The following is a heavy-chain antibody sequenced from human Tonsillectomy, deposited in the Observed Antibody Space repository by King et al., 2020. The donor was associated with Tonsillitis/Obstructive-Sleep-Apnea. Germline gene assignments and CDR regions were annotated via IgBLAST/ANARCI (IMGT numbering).Heavy chain of an antibody. D-gene: IGHD6-6*01. Sequence: VQLQQWGAGLLKPSETLSLTCAVYGGSFSGYYWSWIRQPPGKGLEWIGEINHSGSTNYNPSLKSRVTISVDTSQNQFSLKLSSVTAADTAVYYCARAEYSSSSLYYYYYIDVWGKGTTVTVSS. CDR1: GGSFSGYY. J-gene: IGHJ6*03. V-gene: IGHV4-34*01. CDR2: INHSGST. CDR3: ARAEYSSSSLYYYYYIDV.